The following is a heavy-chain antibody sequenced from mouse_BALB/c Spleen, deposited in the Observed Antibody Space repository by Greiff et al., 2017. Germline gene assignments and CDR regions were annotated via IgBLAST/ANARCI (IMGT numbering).Heavy chain of an antibody. CDR3: ATSLLRLYAMDY. D-gene: IGHD1-2*01. Sequence: EVQLVESGGGLVQPGGSRKLSCAASGFTFSSFGMHWVRQAPEKGLEWVAYISSGSSTIYYADTVKGRFTISRDNPKNTLFLQMTSLRSEDTAMYYCATSLLRLYAMDYWGQGTSVTVSS. J-gene: IGHJ4*01. V-gene: IGHV5-17*02. CDR2: ISSGSSTI. CDR1: GFTFSSFG.